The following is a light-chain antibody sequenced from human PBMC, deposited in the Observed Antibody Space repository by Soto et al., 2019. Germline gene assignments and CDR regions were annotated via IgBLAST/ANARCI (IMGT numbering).Light chain of an antibody. CDR2: DAS. J-gene: IGKJ4*01. V-gene: IGKV1-39*01. Sequence: DIQMTQSPSSLSASVGDRVTITCRASQSISSYLNWYQQKPGKAPKLLIYDASSWESGVPSRFSGRGSGTDFTLTISSLQPEDFATYYCQQSYSTPLTFGGGTKVEIK. CDR3: QQSYSTPLT. CDR1: QSISSY.